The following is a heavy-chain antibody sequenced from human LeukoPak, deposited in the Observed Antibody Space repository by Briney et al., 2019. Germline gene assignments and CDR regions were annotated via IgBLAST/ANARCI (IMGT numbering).Heavy chain of an antibody. CDR1: GHTFTSYY. D-gene: IGHD3-22*01. Sequence: ASVQVSCKASGHTFTSYYMHWVRQAPGQGLEWMGIINPSGGSTNYAQKFQGRVTITADESTSTAYMELSSLRSEDTAVYYCASSLYYDSSGYNFDYWGQGTLVTVSS. V-gene: IGHV1-46*01. J-gene: IGHJ4*02. CDR2: INPSGGST. CDR3: ASSLYYDSSGYNFDY.